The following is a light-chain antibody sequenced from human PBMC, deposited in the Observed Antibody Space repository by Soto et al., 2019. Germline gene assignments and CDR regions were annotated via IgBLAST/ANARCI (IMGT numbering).Light chain of an antibody. Sequence: QSVLTQPPSVSAAAGQKVTISCSGSSSNIRINYISWYQQLPGTAPKLLISDNNKRPSGIPDRFSGSRSGTSATLGITGLQTGDEADYYCGAWDSRLNTGVFGGGTKLTVL. V-gene: IGLV1-51*01. CDR3: GAWDSRLNTGV. CDR1: SSNIRINY. CDR2: DNN. J-gene: IGLJ2*01.